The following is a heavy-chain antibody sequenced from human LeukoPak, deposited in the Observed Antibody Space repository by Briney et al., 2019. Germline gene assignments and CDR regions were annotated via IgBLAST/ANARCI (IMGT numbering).Heavy chain of an antibody. CDR1: GFTFSSYN. D-gene: IGHD2-15*01. CDR3: AGDVVVVVASDSNFDY. V-gene: IGHV3-21*01. CDR2: TSTSSSYI. J-gene: IGHJ4*02. Sequence: GGSLRLSCAASGFTFSSYNLNWVRQAPGKGLEWVSSTSTSSSYIYYADSVKGRFTISRDNAKNSLYLQLHSLRAEDTAVYYCAGDVVVVVASDSNFDYWGQGTLVTVSS.